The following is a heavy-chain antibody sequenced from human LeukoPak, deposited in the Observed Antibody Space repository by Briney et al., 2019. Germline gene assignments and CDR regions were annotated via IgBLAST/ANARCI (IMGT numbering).Heavy chain of an antibody. V-gene: IGHV4-39*07. Sequence: SETLSLTCTVSGGSITSSNYFWGWIRQSPGKGLEWIGSIYYSGSTYYNPSLKSRVTISVETSKIQFFLKLSSVTAADSAVYYCARDSCSSTSCRRKFDNWGQGTLVTVSS. CDR2: IYYSGST. D-gene: IGHD2-2*01. CDR3: ARDSCSSTSCRRKFDN. J-gene: IGHJ4*02. CDR1: GGSITSSNYF.